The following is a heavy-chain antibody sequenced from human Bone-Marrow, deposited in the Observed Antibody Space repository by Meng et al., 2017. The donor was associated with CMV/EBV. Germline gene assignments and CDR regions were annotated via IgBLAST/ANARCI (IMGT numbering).Heavy chain of an antibody. CDR2: IYYSGST. CDR1: GGSISSYY. Sequence: SETLSLTCTVSGGSISSYYWSWIRQPPGKGLEWIGYIYYSGSTNYNPSLKSRVTISVDTSKNQFSLKLRSVTAADTAVYYCARENYYDSSGYWDYWGQGTLVTVSS. D-gene: IGHD3-22*01. CDR3: ARENYYDSSGYWDY. J-gene: IGHJ4*02. V-gene: IGHV4-59*01.